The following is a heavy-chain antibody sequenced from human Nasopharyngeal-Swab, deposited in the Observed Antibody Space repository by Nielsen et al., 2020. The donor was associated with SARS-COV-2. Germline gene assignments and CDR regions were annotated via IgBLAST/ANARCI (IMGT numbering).Heavy chain of an antibody. D-gene: IGHD3-22*01. V-gene: IGHV3-9*01. CDR3: ASSINYDSSGYYDY. J-gene: IGHJ4*02. CDR2: ISWNSGSI. CDR1: GFTFSSYG. Sequence: SLKISCAASGFTFSSYGMHWVRQAPGKGLEWVSGISWNSGSIGYADSVKGRFTISRDNAKNSLYLQMNSLRAEDTALYYCASSINYDSSGYYDYWGQGTLVTVSS.